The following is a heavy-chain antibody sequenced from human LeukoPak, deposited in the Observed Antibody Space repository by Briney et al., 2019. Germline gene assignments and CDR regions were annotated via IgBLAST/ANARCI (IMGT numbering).Heavy chain of an antibody. Sequence: PGGSLRLSCAASGFTFSSYAMSWVRQAPGKGLEWVSAISGSGGSTYYADSVKGRSTISRDNSKNTLYLQMNSLRAEDTAVYYCARGDDTDFDWLLQSFDYWGQGTLVTVSS. J-gene: IGHJ4*02. CDR2: ISGSGGST. CDR1: GFTFSSYA. D-gene: IGHD3-9*01. V-gene: IGHV3-23*01. CDR3: ARGDDTDFDWLLQSFDY.